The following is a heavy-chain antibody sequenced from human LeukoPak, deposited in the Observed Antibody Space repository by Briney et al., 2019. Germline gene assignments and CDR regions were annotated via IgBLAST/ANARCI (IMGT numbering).Heavy chain of an antibody. D-gene: IGHD3-10*01. J-gene: IGHJ4*02. CDR2: ISSSSSYI. Sequence: GGSLRLSCAASGFTFSSYSMNWVRQAPGKGLEWVSSISSSSSYIYYADSVKSRFTISRDNAKNSLYLQMNSLRAEDTAVYYCASRGVYYGSDYWGQGTLVTVSS. CDR3: ASRGVYYGSDY. CDR1: GFTFSSYS. V-gene: IGHV3-21*01.